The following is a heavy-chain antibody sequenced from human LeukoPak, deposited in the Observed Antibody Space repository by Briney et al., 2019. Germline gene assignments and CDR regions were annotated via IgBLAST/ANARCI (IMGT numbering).Heavy chain of an antibody. CDR1: GFTFSSYA. D-gene: IGHD3-3*01. J-gene: IGHJ5*02. Sequence: GGSLRLSCAASGFTFSSYAMSWVRQAPGKGLEWVSAISGSGGSTYYADSVKGRFTISRDNSKNTLYLQMNSLRAEDTAVYYCAKDWSDYDFWSGSSNWFDPWGQGTLVTVSS. V-gene: IGHV3-23*01. CDR3: AKDWSDYDFWSGSSNWFDP. CDR2: ISGSGGST.